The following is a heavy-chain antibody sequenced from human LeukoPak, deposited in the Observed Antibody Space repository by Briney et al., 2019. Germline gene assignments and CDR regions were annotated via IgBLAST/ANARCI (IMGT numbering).Heavy chain of an antibody. CDR3: ARGGWSLDY. D-gene: IGHD6-19*01. CDR1: GVSMSNMY. V-gene: IGHV4-59*01. Sequence: SETLSLTCTVSGVSMSNMYWSWIRQPPGKGLEWIGYIHHTGSTNYHPSLQSRISMSVETSKSQISLRLTSVTAAETALYYCARGGWSLDYWSQGTLVAVSS. J-gene: IGHJ4*02. CDR2: IHHTGST.